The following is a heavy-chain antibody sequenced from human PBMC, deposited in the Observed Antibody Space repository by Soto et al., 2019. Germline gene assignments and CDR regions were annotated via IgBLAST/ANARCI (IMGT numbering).Heavy chain of an antibody. Sequence: SETLSLTXTVSGGSISSGGYYWSWIRQHPGKGLEWIGYIYYSGSTYYNPSLKSRVTISVDTSKNRFSLKLSSVTAADTAVYYCARAPRYGFDYWGQGTLVTVSS. CDR1: GGSISSGGYY. D-gene: IGHD4-17*01. V-gene: IGHV4-31*02. CDR2: IYYSGST. CDR3: ARAPRYGFDY. J-gene: IGHJ4*02.